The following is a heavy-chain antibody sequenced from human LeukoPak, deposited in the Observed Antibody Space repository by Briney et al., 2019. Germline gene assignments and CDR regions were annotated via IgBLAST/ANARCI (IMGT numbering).Heavy chain of an antibody. CDR2: IIPIFGTA. V-gene: IGHV1-69*13. D-gene: IGHD6-6*01. CDR3: AIPYSSSLPFDY. J-gene: IGHJ4*02. CDR1: GGTFSSYA. Sequence: SVKVSCKASGGTFSSYAISWVRQAPGQGLERMGRIIPIFGTANYAQKFQGRVTITADESTSTAYMELSSLRSEDTAVYYCAIPYSSSLPFDYWGQGTLVTVSS.